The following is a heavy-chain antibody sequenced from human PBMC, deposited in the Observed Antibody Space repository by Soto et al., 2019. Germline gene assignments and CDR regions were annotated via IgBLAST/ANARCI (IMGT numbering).Heavy chain of an antibody. J-gene: IGHJ5*02. CDR3: ARVQERAVAGMVWFDP. V-gene: IGHV1-3*01. CDR1: GYTFTSYA. CDR2: INAGNGNT. D-gene: IGHD6-19*01. Sequence: ASVKVSCKASGYTFTSYAMHWVRQAPGQRLEWMGWINAGNGNTKYSQKFQGRVTITRDTSASTAYMELSSLRSEDTAVYYCARVQERAVAGMVWFDPWGQGTLVTVSS.